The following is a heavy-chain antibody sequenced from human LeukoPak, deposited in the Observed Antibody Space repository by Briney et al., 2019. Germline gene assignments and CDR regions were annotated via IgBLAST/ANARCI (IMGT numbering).Heavy chain of an antibody. CDR3: VKDKWIDH. CDR1: GFTFSSYT. J-gene: IGHJ4*02. Sequence: GGSLRLSCSVSGFTFSSYTMHWVRQAPGKGLEYVSSININGGRTYYVDSVKGRFTISRDNSKNTPNLQMSSLRAEDTAVYYCVKDKWIDHWGQGTLVTVSS. D-gene: IGHD1-26*01. CDR2: ININGGRT. V-gene: IGHV3-64D*09.